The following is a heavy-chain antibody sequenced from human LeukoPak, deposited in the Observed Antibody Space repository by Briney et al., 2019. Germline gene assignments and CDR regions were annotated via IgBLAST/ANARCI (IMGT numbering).Heavy chain of an antibody. CDR1: GGSISSYY. CDR3: ARHLPRSQYFDWFRLHFDY. J-gene: IGHJ4*02. D-gene: IGHD3-9*01. CDR2: IYYSGST. V-gene: IGHV4-59*08. Sequence: SETLSLTCTVSGGSISSYYWSWIRQPPGKGLEWIGYIYYSGSTHYNPSLKSRVTISVDTSKNQFSLKLSSVTAADTAVYYCARHLPRSQYFDWFRLHFDYWGQGTLVTVSS.